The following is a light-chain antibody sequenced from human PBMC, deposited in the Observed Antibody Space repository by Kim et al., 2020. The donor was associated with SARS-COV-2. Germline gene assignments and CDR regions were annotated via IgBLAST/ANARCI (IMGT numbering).Light chain of an antibody. J-gene: IGKJ1*01. Sequence: ASVGDRVTLTCRASQGISYYLAWFQQKPGKVPKLLIYGASTLQSGVPSRFRGSGSGTDFTLTISSLQPEDVATYYCQKYNSAPKTFGQGTKVDIK. CDR2: GAS. CDR3: QKYNSAPKT. CDR1: QGISYY. V-gene: IGKV1-27*01.